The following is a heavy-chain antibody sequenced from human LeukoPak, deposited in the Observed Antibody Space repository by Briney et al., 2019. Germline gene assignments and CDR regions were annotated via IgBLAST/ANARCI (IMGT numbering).Heavy chain of an antibody. Sequence: PGGSLRLSCAASGFSFSIHWMIWVRQAPGKGLEWVATINPDGTEKRYVDSVKGRFTISRDNGKNSLYLQMSSLRAEDTAVYYCVRDDRGIAAGSRDHGAQGTLVTVSS. J-gene: IGHJ4*02. V-gene: IGHV3-7*03. CDR3: VRDDRGIAAGSRDH. D-gene: IGHD6-25*01. CDR2: INPDGTEK. CDR1: GFSFSIHW.